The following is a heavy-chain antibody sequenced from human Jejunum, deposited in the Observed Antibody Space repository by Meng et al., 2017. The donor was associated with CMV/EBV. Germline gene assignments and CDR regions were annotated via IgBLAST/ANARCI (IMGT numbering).Heavy chain of an antibody. Sequence: EWQGWESGGCLVQPWGSLGLPCAASGFSVSSNYVSWVRQAPGKGLECVSISDPTGYTYYADSVKGRFSISSDSSRNTLYIEMNSLRVEDTAVYYCARGMYFSPWGQGTLVTVSS. D-gene: IGHD2-8*01. V-gene: IGHV3-66*01. J-gene: IGHJ5*02. CDR2: SDPTGYT. CDR1: GFSVSSNY. CDR3: ARGMYFSP.